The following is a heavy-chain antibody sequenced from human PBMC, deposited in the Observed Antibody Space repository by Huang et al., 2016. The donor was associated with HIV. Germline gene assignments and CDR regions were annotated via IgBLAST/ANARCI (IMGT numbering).Heavy chain of an antibody. Sequence: QVHLVQSGAEVKKPGASVKVSCKASGYTFTNYDINWLRQAPGRGLEWMGWMNPNTGNTGFAQSFQGRVTMTRKTSITTAYMELTSLTSEDTAVYYCARSAYGDLDYWGLGTLVIVSS. CDR2: MNPNTGNT. CDR1: GYTFTNYD. J-gene: IGHJ4*02. V-gene: IGHV1-8*02. CDR3: ARSAYGDLDY. D-gene: IGHD4-17*01.